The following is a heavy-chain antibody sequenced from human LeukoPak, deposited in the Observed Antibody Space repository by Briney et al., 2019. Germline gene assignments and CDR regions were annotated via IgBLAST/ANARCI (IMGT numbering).Heavy chain of an antibody. Sequence: PGGSLRLSCAASEFTFSSYGMSWVRQAPGKGLEWVSSISGSGGSTQYADSVQGRFAISRDNSKNTLYLQMNSLRVEDTAVYFCARDPSGDYIGTFDMWGRGTMVSVSS. CDR2: ISGSGGST. D-gene: IGHD4-17*01. V-gene: IGHV3-23*01. CDR3: ARDPSGDYIGTFDM. CDR1: EFTFSSYG. J-gene: IGHJ3*02.